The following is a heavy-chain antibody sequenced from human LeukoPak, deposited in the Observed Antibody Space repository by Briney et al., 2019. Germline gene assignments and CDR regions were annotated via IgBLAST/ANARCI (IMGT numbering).Heavy chain of an antibody. CDR2: IGRAGDT. V-gene: IGHV3-13*04. CDR1: GFTFNAYD. CDR3: ARDSSSWGLAV. J-gene: IGHJ6*02. Sequence: PGGSLRLSCAAAGFTFNAYDMHWVRQATGRGLEWVSYIGRAGDTYYAGSVKGRFTISRDDAKNSLYLQLNSLGVGDTAVYFCARDSSSWGLAVWGQGTTVTVSS. D-gene: IGHD6-13*01.